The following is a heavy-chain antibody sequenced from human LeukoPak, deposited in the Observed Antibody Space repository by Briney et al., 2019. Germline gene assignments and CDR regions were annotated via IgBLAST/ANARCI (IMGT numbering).Heavy chain of an antibody. CDR1: GGSIRSYH. Sequence: NPSETLSLTCAVSGGSIRSYHWSWIRQPPGKGLEWIGYTSYSGSTNYNPSLKSRVTMSVDTSKNQFSLKLSSVTAADTAVYYCARDHEYYDILTGYYISDYFDYWGQGTLVTVSS. D-gene: IGHD3-9*01. CDR3: ARDHEYYDILTGYYISDYFDY. CDR2: TSYSGST. V-gene: IGHV4-59*12. J-gene: IGHJ4*02.